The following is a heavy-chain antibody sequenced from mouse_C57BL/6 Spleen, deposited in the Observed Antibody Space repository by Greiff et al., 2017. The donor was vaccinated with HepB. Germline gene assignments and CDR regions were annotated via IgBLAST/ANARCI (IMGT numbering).Heavy chain of an antibody. J-gene: IGHJ2*01. CDR1: GFTFSSYA. CDR3: TREAIYYDYDGVPYYVDY. Sequence: EVMLVESGEGLVKPGGSLKLSCAASGFTFSSYAMSWVRQTPEKRLEWVAYISSGGDYIYYADTVKGRFTISRDNARNTLYLQMSSLKSEDTAMYYCTREAIYYDYDGVPYYVDYWGQGTTLTVSS. D-gene: IGHD2-4*01. CDR2: ISSGGDYI. V-gene: IGHV5-9-1*02.